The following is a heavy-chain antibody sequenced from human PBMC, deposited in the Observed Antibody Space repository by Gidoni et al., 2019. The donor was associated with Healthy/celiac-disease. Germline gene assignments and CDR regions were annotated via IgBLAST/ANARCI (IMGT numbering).Heavy chain of an antibody. D-gene: IGHD3-9*01. Sequence: EVQMVESGGGLVQPGGSLRLSCAASGSTFSSYEMTWVRQAPGKGLEWVSYISSSGSTIYYADSVKGRFTISRDNAKNSLYLQMNSLRAEDTAVYYCARSSDILTPFDYWGQGTLVTVSS. CDR3: ARSSDILTPFDY. V-gene: IGHV3-48*03. CDR2: ISSSGSTI. CDR1: GSTFSSYE. J-gene: IGHJ4*02.